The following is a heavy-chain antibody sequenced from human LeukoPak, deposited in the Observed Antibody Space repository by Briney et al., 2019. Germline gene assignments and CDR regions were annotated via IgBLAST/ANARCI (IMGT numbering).Heavy chain of an antibody. V-gene: IGHV3-9*01. J-gene: IGHJ4*02. CDR2: ISWNSGSI. CDR1: GFTFDDYA. CDR3: AKDGYSYGYYFFSY. Sequence: GRSLRLSCAASGFTFDDYAMHWVRQAPGKGLEWASGISWNSGSIGYADSVKGRFTISRDNAKNSLYLQMNSLRAEDTALYYCAKDGYSYGYYFFSYWGQGTLVTVSS. D-gene: IGHD5-18*01.